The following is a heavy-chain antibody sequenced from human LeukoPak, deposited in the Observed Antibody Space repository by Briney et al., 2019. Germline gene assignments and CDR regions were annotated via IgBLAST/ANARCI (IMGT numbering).Heavy chain of an antibody. CDR1: GFTFSTYS. J-gene: IGHJ4*02. Sequence: GGSLRLSCAASGFTFSTYSTNWVRLAPGRGLEWVSYISGNSRTINYADSVKGRFTISRDNAKNSVYLQMNSLRAEDTAVYYCARDAGYVIVPGSVIEDWGQGILVTVSS. CDR3: ARDAGYVIVPGSVIED. CDR2: ISGNSRTI. D-gene: IGHD3-16*02. V-gene: IGHV3-48*04.